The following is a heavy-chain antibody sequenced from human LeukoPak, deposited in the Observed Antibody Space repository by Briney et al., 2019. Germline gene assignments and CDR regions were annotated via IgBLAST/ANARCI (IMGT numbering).Heavy chain of an antibody. V-gene: IGHV3-21*01. J-gene: IGHJ4*02. Sequence: GGSLRLSCAASGFTFSSYSMNWVRQAPGKGLEWVSSISSSSSYIYYADSVKGRFTISRDNAKNLLYLQMNSLRAEDTAVYYCAREIWDYYDSSGYLALDYWGQGTLVTISS. CDR2: ISSSSSYI. CDR1: GFTFSSYS. D-gene: IGHD3-22*01. CDR3: AREIWDYYDSSGYLALDY.